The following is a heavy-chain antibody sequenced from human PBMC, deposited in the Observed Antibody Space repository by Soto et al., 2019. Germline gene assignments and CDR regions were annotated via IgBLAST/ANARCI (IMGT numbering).Heavy chain of an antibody. V-gene: IGHV4-34*01. D-gene: IGHD2-15*01. CDR3: ARGPPRDCSGGSCYQYYFDY. CDR1: GGSFSGYY. J-gene: IGHJ4*02. Sequence: SETLSLTCAVYGGSFSGYYWSWIRQPPGKGLEWIGEINHSGSTNYNPSLKSRVTISVDTSKNQFSLKLSSVTAADTAVYYCARGPPRDCSGGSCYQYYFDYWGQGTLVTVSS. CDR2: INHSGST.